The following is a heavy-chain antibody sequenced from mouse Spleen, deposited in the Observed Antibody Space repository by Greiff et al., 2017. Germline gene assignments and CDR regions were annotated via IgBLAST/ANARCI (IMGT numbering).Heavy chain of an antibody. CDR1: GYTFTSYW. D-gene: IGHD2-5*01. CDR2: IYPGSGST. V-gene: IGHV1-55*01. Sequence: VQLQQPGAELVKPGASVKMSCKASGYTFTSYWITWVKQRPGQGLEWIGDIYPGSGSTNYNEKFKSKATLTVDTSSSTAYMQLSSLTSEDSAVYYCARGRGYSNYPAWFAYWGQGTLVTVSA. CDR3: ARGRGYSNYPAWFAY. J-gene: IGHJ3*01.